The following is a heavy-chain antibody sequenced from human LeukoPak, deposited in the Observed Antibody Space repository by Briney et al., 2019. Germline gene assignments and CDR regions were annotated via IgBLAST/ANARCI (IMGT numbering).Heavy chain of an antibody. D-gene: IGHD3-22*01. V-gene: IGHV4-59*08. Sequence: PSETLSLTCTVSGGSISSYYWSWIRQPPGKGLEWIGYIYYSGSTNYNPSLKSRVTISVDTSKNQFSLKLSFVTAADTAVYYCARLSPPYYYDSSGYVLDYWGQGTLVTVSS. J-gene: IGHJ4*02. CDR3: ARLSPPYYYDSSGYVLDY. CDR2: IYYSGST. CDR1: GGSISSYY.